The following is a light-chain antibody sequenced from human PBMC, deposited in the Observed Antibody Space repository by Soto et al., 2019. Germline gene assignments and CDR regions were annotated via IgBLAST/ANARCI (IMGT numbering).Light chain of an antibody. V-gene: IGKV1-5*03. CDR3: QQYSSYSQYT. CDR1: QSISSW. Sequence: DIQKTQSPSTLSASVGDRVTITCRASQSISSWLAWYQQRPGKAPKLLIYEASTLHSGVPSRFSGSGSGTEFTLTICSLQPDDFATYYCQQYSSYSQYTFGQGTKLEIK. CDR2: EAS. J-gene: IGKJ2*01.